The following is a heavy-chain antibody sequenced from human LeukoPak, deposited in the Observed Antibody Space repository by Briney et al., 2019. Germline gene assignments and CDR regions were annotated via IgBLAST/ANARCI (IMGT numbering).Heavy chain of an antibody. D-gene: IGHD5-12*01. V-gene: IGHV3-21*06. CDR2: ISSSSLYI. CDR3: VREAYEYHFDY. J-gene: IGHJ4*02. Sequence: GGSLRLSCAASGYTFSDYSMNWVRQAPGKGLEWVSYISSSSLYINYADSVKGRFTVSRDNAKNSLFLQMNSLRAEDTAVYYCVREAYEYHFDYWGQGTLVTVSS. CDR1: GYTFSDYS.